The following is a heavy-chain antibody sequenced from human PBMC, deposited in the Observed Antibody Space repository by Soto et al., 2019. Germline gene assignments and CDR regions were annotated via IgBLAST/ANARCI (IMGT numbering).Heavy chain of an antibody. CDR2: ISYDGSNK. J-gene: IGHJ4*02. CDR3: AKEDGSECDYGDYVFCNPDY. Sequence: GGSLRLSCAASGFTFSSYGMHWVRQAPGKGLEWVAVISYDGSNKYYADSVKGRFTISRDNSKNTLYLQMNSLRAEDTAVYYCAKEDGSECDYGDYVFCNPDYWGQGTLVTVSS. CDR1: GFTFSSYG. D-gene: IGHD4-17*01. V-gene: IGHV3-30*18.